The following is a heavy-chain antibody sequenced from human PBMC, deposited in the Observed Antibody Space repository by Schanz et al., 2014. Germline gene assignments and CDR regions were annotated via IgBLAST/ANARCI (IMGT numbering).Heavy chain of an antibody. Sequence: EVQLMESGGGLVKPGGSLRLSCVASGFAFSTHAMSWVRQAPGKGLEWISYITYNGGTIYYADSVKGRFTISRDNAKNSLYLEMNSLRAEDTALYYCAKDRRNADLDYWGQGTLVTVSS. V-gene: IGHV3-48*01. CDR2: ITYNGGTI. D-gene: IGHD1-1*01. CDR1: GFAFSTHA. CDR3: AKDRRNADLDY. J-gene: IGHJ4*02.